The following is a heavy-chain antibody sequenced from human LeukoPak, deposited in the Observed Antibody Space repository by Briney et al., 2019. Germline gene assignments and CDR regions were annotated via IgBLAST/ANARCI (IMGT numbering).Heavy chain of an antibody. CDR3: ARLHYDILTGYFTYYFDY. Sequence: ASVKVSCKASGYTFTTYDLSWVRQAPGQGLEWMGWISAYNGNTNYAQKLQGRVTMTTDTSTSTAYMELRSLRSDDTAVYYCARLHYDILTGYFTYYFDYWGQGTLVTVSS. D-gene: IGHD3-9*01. V-gene: IGHV1-18*01. CDR1: GYTFTTYD. CDR2: ISAYNGNT. J-gene: IGHJ4*02.